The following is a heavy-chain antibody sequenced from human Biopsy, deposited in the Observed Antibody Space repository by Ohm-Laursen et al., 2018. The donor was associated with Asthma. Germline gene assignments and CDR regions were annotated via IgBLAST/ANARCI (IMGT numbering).Heavy chain of an antibody. D-gene: IGHD3-9*01. CDR1: GYSFINYA. V-gene: IGHV1-3*01. J-gene: IGHJ3*01. CDR2: INAANGNT. CDR3: ARTYYDFLTGQVNDAFAL. Sequence: ASVKVSCKASGYSFINYAIHWVRQAPGHSLEWMGWINAANGNTKYSQKFQGRLTISRDTSASTAYMDLSSLRSEDTAMYYCARTYYDFLTGQVNDAFALWGQGTMVTVSS.